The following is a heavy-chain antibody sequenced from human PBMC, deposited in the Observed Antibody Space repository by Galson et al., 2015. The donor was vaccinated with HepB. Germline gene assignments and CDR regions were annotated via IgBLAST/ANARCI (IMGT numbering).Heavy chain of an antibody. CDR1: GFTFSSYW. CDR2: SNSDGSST. J-gene: IGHJ4*02. Sequence: SLRLSCAASGFTFSSYWMHWVRQPPGKGLVWVSRSNSDGSSTSYADSVKGRFTISRDNAKNTLYLQMNSLRAEDTAVYYCARAWSGYLVYWGQGTLVTVSS. V-gene: IGHV3-74*01. D-gene: IGHD3-3*01. CDR3: ARAWSGYLVY.